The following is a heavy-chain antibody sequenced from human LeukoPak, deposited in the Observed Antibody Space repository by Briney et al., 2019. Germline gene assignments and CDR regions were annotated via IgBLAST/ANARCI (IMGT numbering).Heavy chain of an antibody. CDR1: GYTFTSYG. CDR3: AVDYYDSSGYYGKFDY. CDR2: ISAYNGNT. D-gene: IGHD3-22*01. Sequence: GASVKVSCKASGYTFTSYGISWVRQAPGQGLEWMGWISAYNGNTNYAQKLQGRVTMTRDMSTSTVYMELSSLRSEDTAVYYRAVDYYDSSGYYGKFDYWGQGTLVTVSS. V-gene: IGHV1-18*01. J-gene: IGHJ4*02.